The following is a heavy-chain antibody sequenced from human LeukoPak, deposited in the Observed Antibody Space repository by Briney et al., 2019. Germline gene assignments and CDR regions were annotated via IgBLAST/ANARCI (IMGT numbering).Heavy chain of an antibody. V-gene: IGHV1-18*01. Sequence: ASVKLSCKASGGTFSSYAISWVRQAPGQGLEWMGWISAYNGNTNYAQKLQGRVTMTTDTSTSTAYMELRSLRSDDTAVYYCARVRSSGWYRGYFDYWGQGTLVTVSS. D-gene: IGHD6-19*01. J-gene: IGHJ4*02. CDR1: GGTFSSYA. CDR2: ISAYNGNT. CDR3: ARVRSSGWYRGYFDY.